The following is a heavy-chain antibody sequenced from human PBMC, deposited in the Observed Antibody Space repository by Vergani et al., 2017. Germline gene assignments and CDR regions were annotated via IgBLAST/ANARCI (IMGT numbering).Heavy chain of an antibody. J-gene: IGHJ4*02. CDR1: GGSISSYY. CDR3: AREDSYSSSFDY. V-gene: IGHV4-59*01. D-gene: IGHD6-6*01. Sequence: QVQLQESGPGLVKPSETLSLTCTVSGGSISSYYWSWIRQPPGKGLEWIGYIYYSGSTNYNPSLQSRVTISVDTSKNQFSLKLSSVTAADTAVYYCAREDSYSSSFDYWGQGTLVTVSS. CDR2: IYYSGST.